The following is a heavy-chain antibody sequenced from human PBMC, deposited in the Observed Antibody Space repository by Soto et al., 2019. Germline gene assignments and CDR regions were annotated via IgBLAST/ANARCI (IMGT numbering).Heavy chain of an antibody. D-gene: IGHD3-22*01. V-gene: IGHV1-2*02. J-gene: IGHJ6*02. CDR1: GYTFTGYY. CDR3: ARDGSMIVEYYDYYGMDV. CDR2: INPNSGGT. Sequence: ASVKVSCKASGYTFTGYYMHWVRQAPGQGLEWMGWINPNSGGTNYAQKFQGRVTMTRDTSISTAYMELSRLRSDDTAVYYCARDGSMIVEYYDYYGMDVWGQGTTVTVSS.